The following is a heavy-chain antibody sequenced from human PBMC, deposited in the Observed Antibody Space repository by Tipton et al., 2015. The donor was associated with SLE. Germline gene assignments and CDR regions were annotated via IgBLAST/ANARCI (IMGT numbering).Heavy chain of an antibody. CDR3: ARGTSRDTSETGGTYGMDV. CDR1: GGTFRYFV. D-gene: IGHD3-22*01. V-gene: IGHV1-69*01. CDR2: IIVFFDTT. Sequence: QLVQSGAEVKKPGSSVKVSCKASGGTFRYFVFNWVRQTPGQGLEWMGGIIVFFDTTNYAQKFQGRVTITADETTRTAYMELSSLRSEDTAVDYCARGTSRDTSETGGTYGMDVWGQGTTVTVSS. J-gene: IGHJ6*02.